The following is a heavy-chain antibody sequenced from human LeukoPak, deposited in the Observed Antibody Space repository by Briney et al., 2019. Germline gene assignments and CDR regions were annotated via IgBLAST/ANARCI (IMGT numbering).Heavy chain of an antibody. CDR3: ARARRYDFWSGYPTYYYYYMDV. J-gene: IGHJ6*03. CDR2: INHSGST. D-gene: IGHD3-3*01. V-gene: IGHV4-34*01. CDR1: GGSFSGYY. Sequence: KPSETLSLTCAVYGGSFSGYYWSWIRQPPGKGLEWIGEINHSGSTNYNPSLKSRVTISVDTSKNQFSLKLSSVTAADTDVYYCARARRYDFWSGYPTYYYYYMDVWGKGTTVTVSS.